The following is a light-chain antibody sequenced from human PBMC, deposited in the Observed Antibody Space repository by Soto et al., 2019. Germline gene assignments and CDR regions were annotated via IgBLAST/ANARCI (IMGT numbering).Light chain of an antibody. CDR3: GTWDSSLSAVV. CDR1: SSNIGHNY. CDR2: ENN. V-gene: IGLV1-51*02. J-gene: IGLJ2*01. Sequence: QSALTQPPSVSAAPGQQVTISCSGTSSNIGHNYLSWYQQLPGTAPTLLIYENNKRPSGIPDRFSGSKSGTSASLGITGLQTGDEADYYCGTWDSSLSAVVFGGGTKLTVL.